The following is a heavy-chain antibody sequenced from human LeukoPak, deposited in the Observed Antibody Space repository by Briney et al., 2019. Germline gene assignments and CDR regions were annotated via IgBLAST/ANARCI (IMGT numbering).Heavy chain of an antibody. Sequence: GGSLRLSCAASGFTFSSSWMNWARQAPVKGPEWVANIKEDGSVEQYADSVKGRFIISRDNAKNSLFLQMNSLRTEDTGVYYCVSGRGYWGQGTLVTVSS. J-gene: IGHJ4*02. CDR2: IKEDGSVE. D-gene: IGHD2-15*01. CDR1: GFTFSSSW. CDR3: VSGRGY. V-gene: IGHV3-7*01.